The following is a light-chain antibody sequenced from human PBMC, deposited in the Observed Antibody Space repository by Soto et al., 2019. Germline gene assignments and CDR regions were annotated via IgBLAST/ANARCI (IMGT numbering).Light chain of an antibody. CDR3: QQYGSSPPT. V-gene: IGKV3-20*01. CDR2: GAS. CDR1: QSVRSSY. J-gene: IGKJ1*01. Sequence: EIVLTQSPGTLSLSPGERATLSCRASQSVRSSYLAWYQQKPRQARRLLIYGASSRATGIPDRFSGSGSGTDFTLTISRLEPEDFAVYYCQQYGSSPPTFGQGTKVDIK.